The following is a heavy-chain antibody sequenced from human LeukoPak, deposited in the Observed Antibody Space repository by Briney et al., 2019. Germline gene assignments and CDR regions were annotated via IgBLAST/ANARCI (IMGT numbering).Heavy chain of an antibody. Sequence: GGSLRLSCAASGFTFSRYDIHWVRQAAGKGLEWVSGIGSGGDTYYPGSMEGRFTISRDNSKNTLYLQMNNVRAEDTAVYFCAKDTIMVLTYLFDYWGQGTLVTVSS. CDR2: IGSGGDT. J-gene: IGHJ4*02. D-gene: IGHD2-21*02. V-gene: IGHV3-13*01. CDR1: GFTFSRYD. CDR3: AKDTIMVLTYLFDY.